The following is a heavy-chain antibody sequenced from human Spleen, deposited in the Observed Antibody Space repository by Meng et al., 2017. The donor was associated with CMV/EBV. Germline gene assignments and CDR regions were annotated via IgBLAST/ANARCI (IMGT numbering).Heavy chain of an antibody. D-gene: IGHD5/OR15-5a*01. CDR3: ARGGSTDAFDI. CDR1: GFTFSSYG. Sequence: GGSLRLSCAASGFTFSSYGMHWVRQAPGKGLAYVSTISTNGGSTYYADSVKGRFTISRDNSKNTLYLQMGSLRAEDMAVYFCARGGSTDAFDIWGQGTLVTVSS. J-gene: IGHJ3*02. CDR2: ISTNGGST. V-gene: IGHV3-64*02.